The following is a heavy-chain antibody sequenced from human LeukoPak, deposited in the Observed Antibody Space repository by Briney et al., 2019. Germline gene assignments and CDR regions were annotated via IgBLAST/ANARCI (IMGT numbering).Heavy chain of an antibody. CDR2: ISTYNGNT. V-gene: IGHV1-18*01. CDR3: ARSLVVTAIGDY. D-gene: IGHD2-21*02. CDR1: GYTFTSYG. Sequence: ASVKVSCKAPGYTFTSYGISWVRQAPGQGLEWMGWISTYNGNTNYAQKLQGRVTMTTDTSTSTAYMELRSLRSDDTAVYYCARSLVVTAIGDYWGQGTLVTVSS. J-gene: IGHJ4*02.